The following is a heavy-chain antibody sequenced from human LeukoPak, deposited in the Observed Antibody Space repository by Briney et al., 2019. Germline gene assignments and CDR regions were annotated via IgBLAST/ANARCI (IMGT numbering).Heavy chain of an antibody. CDR3: AKGVGIVATNYYYMDV. V-gene: IGHV3-23*01. CDR2: ISGSGGST. J-gene: IGHJ6*03. CDR1: GFTFSSYG. D-gene: IGHD5-12*01. Sequence: GGSLRLSCAASGFTFSSYGMSWVRQAPGKGLEWVSAISGSGGSTYYADSVKGRFTISRDNSKNTLYLQMNSLRAEDTAVYYCAKGVGIVATNYYYMDVWGKGTTVTVSS.